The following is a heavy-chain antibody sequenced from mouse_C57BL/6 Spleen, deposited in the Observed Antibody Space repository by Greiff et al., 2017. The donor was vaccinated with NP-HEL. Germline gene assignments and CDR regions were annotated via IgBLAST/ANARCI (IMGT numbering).Heavy chain of an antibody. J-gene: IGHJ1*03. V-gene: IGHV14-4*01. Sequence: EVKLQESGAELVRPGASVKLSCTASGFNIKDDYMHWVKQRPEQGLEWIGWIDTENGDTEYASKFQGKATITADPSSNTAYLQLSSLTSEYTAVYYCTTVVHWYFDVWGTGTTVTVSS. CDR3: TTVVHWYFDV. CDR2: IDTENGDT. D-gene: IGHD1-1*01. CDR1: GFNIKDDY.